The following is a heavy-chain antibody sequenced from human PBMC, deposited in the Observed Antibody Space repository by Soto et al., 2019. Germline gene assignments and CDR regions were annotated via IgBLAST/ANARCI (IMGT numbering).Heavy chain of an antibody. D-gene: IGHD1-20*01. CDR1: GYMFTSYL. CDR2: IYPGDSDT. Sequence: VESLKITSKGSGYMFTSYLIGSLRQMPGKGLEWMGIIYPGDSDTRYSPSFQGQVTISADKSISTAYLQWSSLKASDTAMYYCARHFRGQARYSPLDPWGQGTLVTVSS. CDR3: ARHFRGQARYSPLDP. V-gene: IGHV5-51*01. J-gene: IGHJ5*02.